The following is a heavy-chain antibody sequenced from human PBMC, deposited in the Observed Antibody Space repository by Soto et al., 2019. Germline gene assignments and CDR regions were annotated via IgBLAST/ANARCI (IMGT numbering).Heavy chain of an antibody. Sequence: QVQLQESGPGLVKHSQTLSLTCTVSGGSISSGGYYWSWIRQHPGKGLEWIGYICYSGSTYYNPSLKSRVTISVDTSKNQFSLKLSSVTAADTAVYYCARELGDYAWWYFDLWGRGTLVTVSS. CDR1: GGSISSGGYY. CDR2: ICYSGST. D-gene: IGHD4-17*01. CDR3: ARELGDYAWWYFDL. V-gene: IGHV4-31*03. J-gene: IGHJ2*01.